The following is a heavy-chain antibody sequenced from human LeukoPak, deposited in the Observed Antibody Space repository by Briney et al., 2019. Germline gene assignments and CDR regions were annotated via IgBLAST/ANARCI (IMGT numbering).Heavy chain of an antibody. CDR2: IRSRANSYAT. D-gene: IGHD1-26*01. J-gene: IGHJ4*02. V-gene: IGHV3-73*01. CDR1: GFTFSGSA. Sequence: GGSLRLSCAASGFTFSGSAMHWVRQASGKGLEWVGRIRSRANSYATAYAASVKGRFTISRDGSKNTAYLQMNSLKTEDTAVYYCTSSADAERTDYWGQGTLVTVSS. CDR3: TSSADAERTDY.